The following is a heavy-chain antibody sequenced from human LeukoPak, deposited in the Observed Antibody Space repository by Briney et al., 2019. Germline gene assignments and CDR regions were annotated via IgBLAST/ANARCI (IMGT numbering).Heavy chain of an antibody. V-gene: IGHV1-69*04. CDR2: IIPILGIA. J-gene: IGHJ6*02. CDR1: GGTFSSYA. D-gene: IGHD3-9*01. Sequence: SVKVSCKASGGTFSSYAISWVRQAPGQGLEWMGRIIPILGIANYAQKIQGRVTITADKSTSTAYMELSSLRSEDTAVYYCARASRYFDWTYYGMDVWGQGTTVTVSS. CDR3: ARASRYFDWTYYGMDV.